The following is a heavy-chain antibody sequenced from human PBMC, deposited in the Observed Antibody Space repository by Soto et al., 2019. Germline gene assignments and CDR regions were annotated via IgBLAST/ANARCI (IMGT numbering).Heavy chain of an antibody. CDR1: GGSFSGYY. Sequence: QVQLQQWGAGLLKPSETLSLTCAVYGGSFSGYYWSWIRQPPGKGLEWIGEINHSGSTNYNPSLKSRVTISVDTSKNQSSLKLGSVTAADTAVYYCARGRGSGSYYKAHDYWGQGTLLTVSS. J-gene: IGHJ4*02. CDR2: INHSGST. D-gene: IGHD3-10*01. CDR3: ARGRGSGSYYKAHDY. V-gene: IGHV4-34*01.